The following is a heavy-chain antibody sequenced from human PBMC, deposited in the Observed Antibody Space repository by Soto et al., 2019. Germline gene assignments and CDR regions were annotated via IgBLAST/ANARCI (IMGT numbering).Heavy chain of an antibody. CDR1: GYTFSSSP. CDR2: INTANDDT. CDR3: ARDEGVASGN. Sequence: ASVKVSCKSSGYTFSSSPLHWVRQAPGQRPEWMGWINTANDDTKYSQKFQDRVTLTRDTSASTAYMEVSSLTPEDTAVYYCARDEGVASGNWGQGTLVTVSS. J-gene: IGHJ4*02. V-gene: IGHV1-3*04. D-gene: IGHD5-12*01.